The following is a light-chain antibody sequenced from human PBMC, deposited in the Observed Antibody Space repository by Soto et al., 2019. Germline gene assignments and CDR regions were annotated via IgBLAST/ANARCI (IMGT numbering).Light chain of an antibody. CDR3: QQYGSSPRT. CDR2: GAS. CDR1: QSVSSSY. J-gene: IGKJ1*01. Sequence: EIVLTQSPGTLSLSPGERATLSCRASQSVSSSYLAWYQQKPGQAPRLLIYGASSRATGIPDRFSGSRSGPDFTLTIRRLEPEDFGVYYCQQYGSSPRTFGQGTKVEIK. V-gene: IGKV3-20*01.